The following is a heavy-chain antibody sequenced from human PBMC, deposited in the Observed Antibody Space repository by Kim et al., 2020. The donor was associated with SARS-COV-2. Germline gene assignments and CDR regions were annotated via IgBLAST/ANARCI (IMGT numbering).Heavy chain of an antibody. CDR3: ARDPLAAAAFMDV. Sequence: SPKFQGRDTITRNTTAGTAYMELSSLRSEDTAVYYCARDPLAAAAFMDVWGKGTTVTVSS. D-gene: IGHD6-13*01. J-gene: IGHJ6*03. V-gene: IGHV1-3*01.